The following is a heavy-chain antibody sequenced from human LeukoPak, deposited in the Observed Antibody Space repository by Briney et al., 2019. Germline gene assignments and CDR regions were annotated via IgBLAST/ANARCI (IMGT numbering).Heavy chain of an antibody. CDR2: ISGSGGST. CDR1: GFTFSSYA. V-gene: IGHV3-23*01. CDR3: AKEHSSGWYGLGDY. J-gene: IGHJ4*02. Sequence: GGSLRLSCAASGFTFSSYAMSWVRQAPGKGLEWVSAISGSGGSTYYADSVKGRFTISRDNSKNTLYLQMNSLRAEDTAVYYYAKEHSSGWYGLGDYWGQGTLVTVSS. D-gene: IGHD6-19*01.